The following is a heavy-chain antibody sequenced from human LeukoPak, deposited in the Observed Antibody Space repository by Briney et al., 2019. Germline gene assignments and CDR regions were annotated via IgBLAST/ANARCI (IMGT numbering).Heavy chain of an antibody. Sequence: GASVTVSCKTSGYTFTSYYMHWVRQAPGQGLEWMGIINPSAGTTSYAQRFQGRVSMTRDTSTSTFYMELSSLRSEDTAVYYCARGGGDNSAAPFDDWGQGTLVPVSS. D-gene: IGHD4-23*01. V-gene: IGHV1-46*01. CDR1: GYTFTSYY. CDR3: ARGGGDNSAAPFDD. J-gene: IGHJ4*02. CDR2: INPSAGTT.